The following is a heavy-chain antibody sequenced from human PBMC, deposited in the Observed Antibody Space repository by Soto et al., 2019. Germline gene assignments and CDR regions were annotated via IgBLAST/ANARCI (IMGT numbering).Heavy chain of an antibody. CDR1: GGSFSGYY. Sequence: SETLSLTCAVYGGSFSGYYWSWIRQPPGKGLEWIGEINHSGSTNYNPSLKSRVTISVDTSKSQFSLKLSSVTAADTAVYYCARGLAAAGTLGSYYYMDVRGKGLTVTVSS. CDR3: ARGLAAAGTLGSYYYMDV. V-gene: IGHV4-34*01. CDR2: INHSGST. D-gene: IGHD6-13*01. J-gene: IGHJ6*03.